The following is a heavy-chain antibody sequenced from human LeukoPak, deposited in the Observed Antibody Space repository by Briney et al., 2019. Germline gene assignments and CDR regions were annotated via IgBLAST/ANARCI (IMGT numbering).Heavy chain of an antibody. CDR3: ASPPYYYDSSGYYLQDY. V-gene: IGHV4-38-2*02. CDR2: IYHSGST. J-gene: IGHJ4*02. CDR1: GYSISSGYY. Sequence: TETLSLTCTVSGYSISSGYYWGWIRQPPGKGLEWIGSIYHSGSTYYNPSLKSRVTIPVDTSKNQFSLKLSSVTAADTAVYYCASPPYYYDSSGYYLQDYWGQGTLVTVSS. D-gene: IGHD3-22*01.